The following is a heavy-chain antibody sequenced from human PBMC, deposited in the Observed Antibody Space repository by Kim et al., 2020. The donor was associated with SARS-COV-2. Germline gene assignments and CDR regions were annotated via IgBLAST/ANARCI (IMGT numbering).Heavy chain of an antibody. V-gene: IGHV4-34*01. Sequence: SETLSLTCAVYGGSFSGYYWSWIRQPPGKGLEWIGEINHSGSTNYNPSLKSRVTISVDTSKNQFSLKLSSVTAADTAVYYCARGVLGYCSSTSCYFDYWGQGTLVTVSS. J-gene: IGHJ4*02. D-gene: IGHD2-2*01. CDR2: INHSGST. CDR3: ARGVLGYCSSTSCYFDY. CDR1: GGSFSGYY.